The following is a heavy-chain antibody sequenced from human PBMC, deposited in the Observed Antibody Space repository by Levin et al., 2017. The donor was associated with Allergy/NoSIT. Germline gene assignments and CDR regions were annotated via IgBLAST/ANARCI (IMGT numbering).Heavy chain of an antibody. V-gene: IGHV3-49*04. D-gene: IGHD5-12*01. CDR3: SWRYSGYDF. Sequence: GGSLRLSCTASGLNFDEYAMTWVRQAPGKGLEWVGFIRSKTHGGTTEYAASVKGRFTISRDDSNSIAYLQMNSLKIEDTAVYYCSWRYSGYDFWGQGTLVIVSS. J-gene: IGHJ4*02. CDR2: IRSKTHGGTT. CDR1: GLNFDEYA.